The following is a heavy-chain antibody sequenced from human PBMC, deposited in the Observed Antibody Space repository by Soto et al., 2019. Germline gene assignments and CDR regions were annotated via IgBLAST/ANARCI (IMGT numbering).Heavy chain of an antibody. Sequence: ASVKVSCKASGYTFTSYYMHWVRQAPGQGLEWMGIINPSGGSTSYAQKFQGRVTMTRDTSTSTVYMELSSLRSEDTAVYYCAREDIVVVPANYGMDVWGPGTTVTVSS. J-gene: IGHJ6*02. CDR2: INPSGGST. D-gene: IGHD2-2*01. CDR3: AREDIVVVPANYGMDV. CDR1: GYTFTSYY. V-gene: IGHV1-46*01.